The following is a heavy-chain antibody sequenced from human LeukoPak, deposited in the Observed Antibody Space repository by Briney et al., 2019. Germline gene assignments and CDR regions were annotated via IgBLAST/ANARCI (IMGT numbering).Heavy chain of an antibody. Sequence: GESLKISCKGSVYSFTSYRIGWVRQMHGKGLEWMGIIYTGDSDTRYSPSFQGQVTISADKSTSTAYLQWSSLKASDTAMYYCARAYYDSSGYPMPFDYWGQGTLVTVSS. V-gene: IGHV5-51*01. CDR3: ARAYYDSSGYPMPFDY. CDR2: IYTGDSDT. J-gene: IGHJ4*02. D-gene: IGHD3-22*01. CDR1: VYSFTSYR.